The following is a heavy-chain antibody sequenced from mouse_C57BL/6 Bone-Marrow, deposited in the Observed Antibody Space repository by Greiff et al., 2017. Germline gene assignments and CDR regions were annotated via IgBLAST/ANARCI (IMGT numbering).Heavy chain of an antibody. Sequence: VQLQQSGAELVRPGASVKLSCTASGFNIKDDYMHWVKQRPEQGLVWIGWIDPENGDTEYASKFQGKATITAYPSSNTAYLQLSSLTSEDTAVYYCTTPITTVVAPWYFDVWGTGTTVTVSS. D-gene: IGHD1-1*01. CDR2: IDPENGDT. CDR1: GFNIKDDY. CDR3: TTPITTVVAPWYFDV. J-gene: IGHJ1*03. V-gene: IGHV14-4*01.